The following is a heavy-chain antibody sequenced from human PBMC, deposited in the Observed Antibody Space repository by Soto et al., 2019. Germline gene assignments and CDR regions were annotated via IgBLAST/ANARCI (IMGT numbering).Heavy chain of an antibody. D-gene: IGHD6-19*01. CDR1: GFTFSHYN. Sequence: EVQLVESGGDLVQPGGSLRLSCAASGFTFSHYNMNWVRQAPGKGLEWVSYITNSAGTMYYADSVKGRFTISRDNAKNPMYLQMNSLRDGGTAVYYCARGIAVAGTYWFDSWGQGTLVTVSS. CDR3: ARGIAVAGTYWFDS. CDR2: ITNSAGTM. V-gene: IGHV3-48*02. J-gene: IGHJ5*01.